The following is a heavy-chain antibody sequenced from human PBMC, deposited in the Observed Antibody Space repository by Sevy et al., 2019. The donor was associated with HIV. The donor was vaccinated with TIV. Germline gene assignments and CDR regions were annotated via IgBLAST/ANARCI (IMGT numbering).Heavy chain of an antibody. J-gene: IGHJ5*02. V-gene: IGHV4-59*01. D-gene: IGHD3-10*01. Sequence: SETLSLTCTVSGGSISSYYWSWIRQPPGKGLEWIGYIYYSGSTNYNPSLKSRVTISVDTSKNQFSLKLSSVTAAETAVYYCARSSRPAIRFGEEDWFDPWGQGTLVTVSS. CDR1: GGSISSYY. CDR2: IYYSGST. CDR3: ARSSRPAIRFGEEDWFDP.